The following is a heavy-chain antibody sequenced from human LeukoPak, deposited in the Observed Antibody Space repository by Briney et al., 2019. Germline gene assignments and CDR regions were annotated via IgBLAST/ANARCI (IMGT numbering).Heavy chain of an antibody. J-gene: IGHJ4*02. D-gene: IGHD1-26*01. CDR1: GFTFDDYA. CDR2: ISGDGGST. V-gene: IGHV3-43*02. Sequence: GGSLRLSCAASGFTFDDYAMHWVRQAPGKGLEWVSLISGDGGSTYYADSVKGRFTISRDNSKNSLYLQMNSLRTEDTALYYCAKDRAMSGSYSSPHFDYWGQGTLVTVPS. CDR3: AKDRAMSGSYSSPHFDY.